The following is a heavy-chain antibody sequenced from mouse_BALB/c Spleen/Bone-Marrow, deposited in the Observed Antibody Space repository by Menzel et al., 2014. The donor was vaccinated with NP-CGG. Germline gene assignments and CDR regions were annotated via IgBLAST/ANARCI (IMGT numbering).Heavy chain of an antibody. CDR2: IWAGGST. CDR1: GFSLTSYG. J-gene: IGHJ2*01. V-gene: IGHV2-9*02. D-gene: IGHD1-2*01. Sequence: QVQLKQSGPGLVAPSQSLSITCTVSGFSLTSYGVHWVRQPPGKGLEWLGVIWAGGSTNYNSALMSRLSINKDNSKSQVFLKMNSLQTDDTAMYYCARGGELITTAFEYWGQGTTLTVSS. CDR3: ARGGELITTAFEY.